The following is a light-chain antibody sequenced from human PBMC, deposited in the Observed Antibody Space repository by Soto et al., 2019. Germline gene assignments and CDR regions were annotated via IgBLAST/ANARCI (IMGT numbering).Light chain of an antibody. J-gene: IGKJ1*01. CDR2: DAS. CDR1: QSISSR. V-gene: IGKV1-5*01. Sequence: DIQVTQSPSTLSASVGYRFTITCRASQSISSRLAWYQHKPVKAPNLLIYDASSLEGGVPSRFSGSGSETEFTLTISSLQPDDFATYYCQQYISGWTFGQGTTGDIK. CDR3: QQYISGWT.